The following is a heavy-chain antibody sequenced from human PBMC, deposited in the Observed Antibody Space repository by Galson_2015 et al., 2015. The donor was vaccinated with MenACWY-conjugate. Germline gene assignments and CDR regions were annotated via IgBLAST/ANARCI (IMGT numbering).Heavy chain of an antibody. J-gene: IGHJ5*02. CDR1: GFTFSSYA. D-gene: IGHD2-15*01. CDR2: ISGSGGST. V-gene: IGHV3-23*01. Sequence: SLRLSCAASGFTFSSYAMSWVRQAPGKGLEWVSAISGSGGSTYYADSVKGRFTISRDNSKNTLYLQMSSLRSGDTAVYYCAREGGSLGNWFDPWGQGTLVTVSS. CDR3: AREGGSLGNWFDP.